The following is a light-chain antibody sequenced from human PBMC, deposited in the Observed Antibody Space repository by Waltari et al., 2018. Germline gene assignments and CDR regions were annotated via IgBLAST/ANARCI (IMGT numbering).Light chain of an antibody. CDR2: AAS. J-gene: IGKJ1*01. V-gene: IGKV1-39*01. CDR3: QQSYSTPWT. CDR1: QRIGTS. Sequence: DIQVTQSPSSLSASVGDRVTITCRASQRIGTSLSLYQHKPGKAPKLLIYAASRLQSGVPSRFSGSGSGTDFTLTVSSLQPEDFATYYCQQSYSTPWTFGQGAKVEIK.